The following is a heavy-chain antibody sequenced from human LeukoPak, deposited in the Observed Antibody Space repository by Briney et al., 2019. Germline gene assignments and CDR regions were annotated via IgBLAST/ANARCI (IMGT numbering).Heavy chain of an antibody. CDR3: ARAYKDRSLAGKKEFFQH. D-gene: IGHD6-19*01. Sequence: PGRSLRLSCAASGFTFDNYAMNWVRQVPGKGLEWISLISWNSGTIGYADSVKGRFTISRDNANNFLYLQMNSLRAEDTALYYCARAYKDRSLAGKKEFFQHWGQGTLSPSPQ. CDR1: GFTFDNYA. CDR2: ISWNSGTI. V-gene: IGHV3-9*01. J-gene: IGHJ1*01.